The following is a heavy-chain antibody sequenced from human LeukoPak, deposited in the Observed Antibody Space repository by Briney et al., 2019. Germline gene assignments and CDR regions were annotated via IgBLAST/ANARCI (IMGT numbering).Heavy chain of an antibody. V-gene: IGHV3-23*01. J-gene: IGHJ4*02. CDR1: GFTFSSYA. Sequence: GGSLRLSCAASGFTFSSYAMSWVRQAPGKGLEWVSAISDSGGSTYYADSVKGRFTISRDNSKNTLYLQMNSLRAEDTAVYYCAKALVLRFLEWLLPTGDYFDYWGQGTLVTVSS. CDR2: ISDSGGST. CDR3: AKALVLRFLEWLLPTGDYFDY. D-gene: IGHD3-3*01.